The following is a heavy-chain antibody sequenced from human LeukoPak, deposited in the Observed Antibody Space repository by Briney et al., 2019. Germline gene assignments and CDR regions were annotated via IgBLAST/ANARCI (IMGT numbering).Heavy chain of an antibody. CDR1: GGSISGGSYY. V-gene: IGHV4-61*09. CDR2: VYSTGRT. CDR3: ARARYREINYAYAGGFYYMDV. Sequence: SETLSLTCSVSGGSISGGSYYWSWIRQPAGKGLEWIGHVYSTGRTTYNPSLKSRVTISVDTSRNQFSLDLSSVTAADTAVYYCARARYREINYAYAGGFYYMDVWGKGTTVTVSS. D-gene: IGHD1-26*01. J-gene: IGHJ6*03.